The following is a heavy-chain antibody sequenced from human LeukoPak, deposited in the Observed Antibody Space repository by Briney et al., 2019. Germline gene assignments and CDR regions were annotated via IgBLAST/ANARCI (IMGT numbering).Heavy chain of an antibody. CDR3: ARENGYHDSSDYHRYMDV. D-gene: IGHD3-22*01. Sequence: PGGSLRLSCAASGFTFSSYSMNWVRQAPGKGLEWVSSISSSSSYIYYADSVKGRFTISRDNAKNSLYLQTNSLRAEDTAVYYCARENGYHDSSDYHRYMDVWGKGTTVTISS. J-gene: IGHJ6*03. CDR2: ISSSSSYI. CDR1: GFTFSSYS. V-gene: IGHV3-21*01.